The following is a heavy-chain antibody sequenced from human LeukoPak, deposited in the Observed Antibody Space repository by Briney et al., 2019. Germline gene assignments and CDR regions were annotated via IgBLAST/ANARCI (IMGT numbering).Heavy chain of an antibody. V-gene: IGHV3-23*01. Sequence: GGSLRLSCAPSGFTFGSYAMTWVRQAPGKGLEWVSVISGGGGDANYADSVKGRFTISRDNSKNTLYLQMSSLRAEDTAIYYCAKTPKLIRGTPDYWGQGTLVIVSS. J-gene: IGHJ4*02. CDR3: AKTPKLIRGTPDY. CDR1: GFTFGSYA. CDR2: ISGGGGDA. D-gene: IGHD3-10*01.